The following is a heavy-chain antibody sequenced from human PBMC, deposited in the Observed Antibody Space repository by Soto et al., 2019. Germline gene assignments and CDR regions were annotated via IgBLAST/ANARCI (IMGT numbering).Heavy chain of an antibody. CDR3: ARGSEDLTSNFDY. Sequence: GALILSCASSVITITWYSKYLGRPAAGEGLEWGSSISITTNYIYYGDSMKGRFTISKDNAKKSLYLEKNSLRAEDTAVYYCARGSEDLTSNFDYWGQGTLVTVSS. D-gene: IGHD2-15*01. CDR1: VITITWYS. J-gene: IGHJ4*02. V-gene: IGHV3-21*01. CDR2: ISITTNYI.